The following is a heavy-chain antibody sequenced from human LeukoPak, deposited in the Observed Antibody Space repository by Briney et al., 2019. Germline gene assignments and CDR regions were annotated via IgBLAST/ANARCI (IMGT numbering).Heavy chain of an antibody. Sequence: GESLKISCKGSGYSFTSQWIGWVRQMPGKGLEWMGIIYPGDSDTRYSPSFQGQVTISADKSISTAYLQWSSLKASDSAMYYCARDKRDSQGVFGYWGQGTLVTVSS. V-gene: IGHV5-51*01. CDR1: GYSFTSQW. CDR3: ARDKRDSQGVFGY. CDR2: IYPGDSDT. J-gene: IGHJ4*02. D-gene: IGHD3-16*01.